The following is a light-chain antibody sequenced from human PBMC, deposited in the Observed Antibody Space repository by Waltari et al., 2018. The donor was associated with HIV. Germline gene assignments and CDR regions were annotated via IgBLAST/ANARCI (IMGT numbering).Light chain of an antibody. V-gene: IGLV2-14*01. CDR1: SSDVGGYNY. Sequence: SALTQPASVSGSPGQSITISCTGTSSDVGGYNYVYWYQQHPGKAPKLMIYEVSNRPSGVSNRFSGSKSGNTASLTISGLQAEDEADYYCSSYTSSSTSHVFGTGTKVTVL. CDR3: SSYTSSSTSHV. CDR2: EVS. J-gene: IGLJ1*01.